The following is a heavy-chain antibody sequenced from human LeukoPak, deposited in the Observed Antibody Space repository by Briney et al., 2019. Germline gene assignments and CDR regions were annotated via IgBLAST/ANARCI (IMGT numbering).Heavy chain of an antibody. J-gene: IGHJ3*02. D-gene: IGHD2-15*01. CDR2: IRGSGGSK. Sequence: GGSLRLPCAASGFTFSSYAMSWVRQAPGKGLEWVSVIRGSGGSKYYADSVKGRFTISRDNTKNTLYLKMNSLRGEDTAVYYCEKSTVRAALDGFDIWGQGTMVTVSS. CDR1: GFTFSSYA. CDR3: EKSTVRAALDGFDI. V-gene: IGHV3-23*01.